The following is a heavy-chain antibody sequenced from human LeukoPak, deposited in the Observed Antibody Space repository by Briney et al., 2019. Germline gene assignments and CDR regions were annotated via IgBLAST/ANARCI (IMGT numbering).Heavy chain of an antibody. D-gene: IGHD2-2*02. CDR3: AKCDEIYQYDFFFFDY. Sequence: PGGSLRLSCAASGFTFSTYTMNWVRQAPGKGLEWVSAIGGSGDSTYYADSVKGRFTISRDNSKDTLYLQMNSLRAEDTAVYYCAKCDEIYQYDFFFFDYWGQGTLVTVSS. CDR1: GFTFSTYT. CDR2: IGGSGDST. V-gene: IGHV3-23*01. J-gene: IGHJ4*02.